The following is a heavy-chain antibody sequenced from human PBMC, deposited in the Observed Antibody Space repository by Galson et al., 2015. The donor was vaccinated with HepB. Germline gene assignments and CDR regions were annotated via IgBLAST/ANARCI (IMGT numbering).Heavy chain of an antibody. Sequence: SVKVSCKASDYTFTSYGISWVRQAPGQGLEWMGWISAYNGNTNYAQKLQGRVTMTTDTSTSTAYMELRSLRSDDTAVYYCATQSGSYYYYGMDVWGQGTTVTVSS. D-gene: IGHD3-10*01. CDR1: DYTFTSYG. CDR3: ATQSGSYYYYGMDV. V-gene: IGHV1-18*01. J-gene: IGHJ6*02. CDR2: ISAYNGNT.